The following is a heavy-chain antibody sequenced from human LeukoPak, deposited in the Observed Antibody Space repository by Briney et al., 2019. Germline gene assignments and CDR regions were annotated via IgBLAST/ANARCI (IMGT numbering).Heavy chain of an antibody. D-gene: IGHD2-21*01. CDR3: VKDVRRLWQSLDV. V-gene: IGHV3-43*01. CDR2: INWDGSST. J-gene: IGHJ6*04. Sequence: PGGSLRLSCAASGFRFGARSMHWVRQAPGKGLEWVAVINWDGSSTSSADTVKGRFAISRDNSKDSLYLEMNNLKSEDSAVYYCVKDVRRLWQSLDVWGNGTTVIVSS. CDR1: GFRFGARS.